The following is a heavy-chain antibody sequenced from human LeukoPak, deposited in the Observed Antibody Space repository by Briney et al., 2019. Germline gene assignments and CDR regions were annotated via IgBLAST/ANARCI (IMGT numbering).Heavy chain of an antibody. CDR1: EGSISTYY. Sequence: SETLSLTCTVSEGSISTYYWSWIRRPPGKRLEWIAYIHASGPTNYNPSLKSRITISVDTSKNQFSLKLSSVTAADTAVYYCARHDAGIAARPFDNWGQGTLVTVSS. CDR3: ARHDAGIAARPFDN. V-gene: IGHV4-4*09. J-gene: IGHJ4*02. D-gene: IGHD6-6*01. CDR2: IHASGPT.